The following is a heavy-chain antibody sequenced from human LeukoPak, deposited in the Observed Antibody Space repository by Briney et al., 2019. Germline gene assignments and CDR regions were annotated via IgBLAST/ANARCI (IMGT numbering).Heavy chain of an antibody. D-gene: IGHD1-1*01. CDR2: IGANNGRT. Sequence: GGSLRLSCSASGFTSSSYAMRWVRQAPGKGLEWVSAIGANNGRTYYADSVKGRFTISRDDPRNTLYLQMNSLRAEDTAVYYCATGTAPVSILTTVDYRGQGALVTVSS. CDR1: GFTSSSYA. CDR3: ATGTAPVSILTTVDY. J-gene: IGHJ4*02. V-gene: IGHV3-23*01.